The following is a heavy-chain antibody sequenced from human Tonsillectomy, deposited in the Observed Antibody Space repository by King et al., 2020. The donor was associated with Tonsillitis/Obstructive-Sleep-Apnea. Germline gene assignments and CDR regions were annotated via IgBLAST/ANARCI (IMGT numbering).Heavy chain of an antibody. Sequence: QLVQYGGGVVQPGRSLRLSCAASGFTFSSYGMHWVRQAPGKGLEWVAVIWYDGSNKYYADYVKGRFTISRDNSKNTLYLQMNSLRAEDTAVYYCTSLGYYYDSSGYSYWGQGTLVTVSS. J-gene: IGHJ4*02. D-gene: IGHD3-22*01. CDR1: GFTFSSYG. V-gene: IGHV3-33*01. CDR3: TSLGYYYDSSGYSY. CDR2: IWYDGSNK.